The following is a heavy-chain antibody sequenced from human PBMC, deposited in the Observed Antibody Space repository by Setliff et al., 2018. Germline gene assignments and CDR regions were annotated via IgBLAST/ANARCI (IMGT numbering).Heavy chain of an antibody. V-gene: IGHV4-59*08. D-gene: IGHD5-12*01. CDR2: IYYSGAT. CDR3: ARHVKVATEYFDC. CDR1: GDSINPYY. Sequence: LSLTCSVSGDSINPYYWTWIRQPPGKGLEWIGFIYYSGATTYNPSLKSRVTISVDTSKNLFSLKLNSVTAADTALYYCARHVKVATEYFDCWGQGTLVTVSS. J-gene: IGHJ4*02.